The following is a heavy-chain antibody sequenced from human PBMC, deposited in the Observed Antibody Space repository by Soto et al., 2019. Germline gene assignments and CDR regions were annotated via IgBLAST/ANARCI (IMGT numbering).Heavy chain of an antibody. D-gene: IGHD3-3*01. V-gene: IGHV4-39*01. CDR3: ARADEFVVVTPIVAY. CDR1: GDSISSGRYH. J-gene: IGHJ4*02. CDR2: IHYTGNT. Sequence: QLQLQESGPGLVKPSETLSLICTVSGDSISSGRYHWGWIRQPPGKGLEFIGTIHYTGNTHYNPSFRRRFTIFVDTSKGQVSAGLSSVTAADTTVYYCARADEFVVVTPIVAYWGQGPGVTVSS.